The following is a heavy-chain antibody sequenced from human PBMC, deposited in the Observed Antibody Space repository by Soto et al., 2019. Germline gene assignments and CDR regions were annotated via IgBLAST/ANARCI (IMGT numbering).Heavy chain of an antibody. J-gene: IGHJ4*02. CDR1: GGSFSGYY. CDR2: INHSGST. D-gene: IGHD3-22*01. Sequence: SETLSLTCAVYGGSFSGYYWSWIRQPPGKGLEWIGEINHSGSTNYNPSLRSRVTISVDTSKNQFSLKLRSVTAADTAVFYCAGLYPYESSGYHLNYWGQGALVTVSS. CDR3: AGLYPYESSGYHLNY. V-gene: IGHV4-34*01.